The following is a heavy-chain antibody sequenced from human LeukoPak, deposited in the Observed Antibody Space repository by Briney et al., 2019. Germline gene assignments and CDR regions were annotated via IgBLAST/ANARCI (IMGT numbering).Heavy chain of an antibody. CDR3: ARGSGWLQLGGY. CDR1: GFTFSSYS. D-gene: IGHD6-19*01. J-gene: IGHJ4*02. V-gene: IGHV3-21*01. Sequence: PGGSLRLSCAASGFTFSSYSMNWVRQAPGKGLEWVSSISSSSSSIYYADSVKGRFTISRDNAKNSLYLQMNSLRAEDTAVYYCARGSGWLQLGGYWGQGTLVTVSS. CDR2: ISSSSSSI.